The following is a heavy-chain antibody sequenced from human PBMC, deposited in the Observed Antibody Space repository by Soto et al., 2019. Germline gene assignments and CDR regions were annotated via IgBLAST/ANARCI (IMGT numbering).Heavy chain of an antibody. CDR1: GGSFSGYY. D-gene: IGHD4-4*01. Sequence: SETLSLTCAVYGGSFSGYYWSWIRQPPGKGLEWIGEINHSGSTNYNPSLKSRVTISVDTPKNQFSLKLSSVTAADTAVYYCARGGYSNYPYWGQGTLVTVSS. V-gene: IGHV4-34*01. CDR3: ARGGYSNYPY. J-gene: IGHJ4*02. CDR2: INHSGST.